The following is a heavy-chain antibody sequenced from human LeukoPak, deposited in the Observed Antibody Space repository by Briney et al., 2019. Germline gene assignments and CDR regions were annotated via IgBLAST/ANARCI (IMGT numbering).Heavy chain of an antibody. V-gene: IGHV4-61*02. CDR3: ARRWRYDSRGRDYDAFDI. CDR2: IYTSGTT. J-gene: IGHJ3*02. Sequence: SQTLSLTCTVSGGAISSGSYYWSWIRQSAGKGLEWIGRIYTSGTTNSNPSLKSRVTMSLDTSKNQFSLKLSSVTAADTAVYYCARRWRYDSRGRDYDAFDIWGQGTMVTVSS. D-gene: IGHD3-22*01. CDR1: GGAISSGSYY.